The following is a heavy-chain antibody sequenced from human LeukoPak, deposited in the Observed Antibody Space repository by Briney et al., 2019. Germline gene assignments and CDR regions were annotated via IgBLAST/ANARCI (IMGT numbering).Heavy chain of an antibody. CDR2: ISGAGDNT. Sequence: GRSLRLSCAASGFTFSIYTLHWVRQAPGKGLEWVSTISGAGDNTNNADSVTGRFTISRDNSKNTLYLQMNSLRAEDTAVYYCAKDYSVSNWCFDLWGRGTLVTVSS. J-gene: IGHJ2*01. D-gene: IGHD5/OR15-5a*01. V-gene: IGHV3-23*01. CDR1: GFTFSIYT. CDR3: AKDYSVSNWCFDL.